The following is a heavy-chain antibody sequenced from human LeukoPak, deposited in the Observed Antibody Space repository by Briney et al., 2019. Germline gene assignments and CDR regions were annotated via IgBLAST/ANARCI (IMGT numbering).Heavy chain of an antibody. CDR3: ARFSGAFDI. D-gene: IGHD2/OR15-2a*01. V-gene: IGHV1-8*01. J-gene: IGHJ3*02. Sequence: ASVKVPCKASGYTFTTYDINWVRQATGQGLEWMGWMNPNSGNTGYAQKFQGRVTMTRDTSISTAYMELSSLRSEDTAMYFCARFSGAFDIWGQGTMVTVSS. CDR1: GYTFTTYD. CDR2: MNPNSGNT.